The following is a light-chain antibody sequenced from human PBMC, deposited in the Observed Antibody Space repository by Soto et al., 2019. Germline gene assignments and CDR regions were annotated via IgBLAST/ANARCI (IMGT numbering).Light chain of an antibody. V-gene: IGKV3-11*01. J-gene: IGKJ4*01. CDR2: DAS. Sequence: EIVLTQSPATLSLSPGERATLSCRASQSVSSYLAWYQQKPGQAPRLLIYDASNRATGIPARFSGSGSGTDFTLTISSLEPEDVAVYYCQQRSNWPPLTFGGGNKVEIK. CDR1: QSVSSY. CDR3: QQRSNWPPLT.